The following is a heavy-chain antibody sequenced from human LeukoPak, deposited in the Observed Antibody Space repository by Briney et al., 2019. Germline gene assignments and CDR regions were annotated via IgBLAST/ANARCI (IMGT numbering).Heavy chain of an antibody. CDR2: KSYGGSNT. D-gene: IGHD3-22*01. Sequence: GGPLRLSCAASGFTFSSYAMHWVRQAPGKGLEWVAVKSYGGSNTYYADSVKGRFTISRDNSKNTLYLQMNSLRAEDTAVYYCARDGHAYYYDSSGYLLPQYFQHWGQGTLVTVSS. V-gene: IGHV3-30-3*01. CDR3: ARDGHAYYYDSSGYLLPQYFQH. J-gene: IGHJ1*01. CDR1: GFTFSSYA.